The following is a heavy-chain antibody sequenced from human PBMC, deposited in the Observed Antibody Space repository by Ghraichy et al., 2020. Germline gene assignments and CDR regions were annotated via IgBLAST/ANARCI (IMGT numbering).Heavy chain of an antibody. D-gene: IGHD1-26*01. Sequence: GESLNISCAASGFTFSSYALHWVRQAPGKGLEWVAFISYDGSNEYYADSVKGRFTISRDNSKNTLFLQMNSLRAEDTAVYYCARTFRASPIVGAHDAFDIWGQGTMVTVSS. CDR3: ARTFRASPIVGAHDAFDI. CDR1: GFTFSSYA. CDR2: ISYDGSNE. J-gene: IGHJ3*02. V-gene: IGHV3-30*04.